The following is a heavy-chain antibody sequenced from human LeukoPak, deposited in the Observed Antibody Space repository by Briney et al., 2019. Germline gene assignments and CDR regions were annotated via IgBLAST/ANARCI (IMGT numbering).Heavy chain of an antibody. CDR2: ISSSSSYI. D-gene: IGHD1-26*01. CDR1: GFTFSSYS. CDR3: ARDPFFSGSYDQKIKYGMDV. J-gene: IGHJ6*02. V-gene: IGHV3-21*01. Sequence: GGSLRLSCAASGFTFSSYSMNWVRQAPGKGLEWVSSISSSSSYIYYADSVKGRFTISRDNAKNSLYLQMNSLRDEDTAVYYCARDPFFSGSYDQKIKYGMDVWGQGTTVTVSS.